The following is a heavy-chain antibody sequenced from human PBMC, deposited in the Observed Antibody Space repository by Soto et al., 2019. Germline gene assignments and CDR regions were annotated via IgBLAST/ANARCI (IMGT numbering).Heavy chain of an antibody. D-gene: IGHD3-16*01. CDR2: INAGNGNT. CDR1: GYTFTSYA. CDR3: ARGLNAYVYYFDY. J-gene: IGHJ4*02. V-gene: IGHV1-3*01. Sequence: QVQLVQSGAEVKKPGASVKVSCKASGYTFTSYAMHWVRQAPGQRLEWMGWINAGNGNTKYSQKFQGRVTITRDTSASTAYMELSSLRSEGTAVYYCARGLNAYVYYFDYWGQGTLVTVSS.